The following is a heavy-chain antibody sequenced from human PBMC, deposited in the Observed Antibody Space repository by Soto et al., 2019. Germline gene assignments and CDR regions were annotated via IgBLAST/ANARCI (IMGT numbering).Heavy chain of an antibody. V-gene: IGHV4-30-4*01. Sequence: QVQLQESGPGLVKPSQTLSLTCTVSGGSISSGDYYWSWIRQPPGKGLEWIGYIYYSGSTYYNPSLKSRVTISVETAKNQFSLKLSSVTAADTAVYYCASQMTSDYYYGMDVWGQGTTVTVSS. J-gene: IGHJ6*02. CDR3: ASQMTSDYYYGMDV. CDR1: GGSISSGDYY. CDR2: IYYSGST.